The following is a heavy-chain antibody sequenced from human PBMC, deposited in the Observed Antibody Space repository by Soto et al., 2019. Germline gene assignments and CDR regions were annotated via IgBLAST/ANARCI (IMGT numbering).Heavy chain of an antibody. CDR3: AGVSAYAFDI. CDR2: ISSTSGTI. V-gene: IGHV3-48*02. Sequence: GGSLRLSCAASGFNFNIYNMNWVRQAPGKGLEWISYISSTSGTIYYADSLNGRFTISRDNAENSLYLQLNSLRDEDTAIYYCAGVSAYAFDIWGQGTMVTVSS. CDR1: GFNFNIYN. J-gene: IGHJ3*02. D-gene: IGHD2-8*01.